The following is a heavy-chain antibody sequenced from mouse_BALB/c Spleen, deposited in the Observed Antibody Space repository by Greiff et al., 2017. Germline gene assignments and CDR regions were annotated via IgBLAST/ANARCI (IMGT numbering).Heavy chain of an antibody. CDR1: GFTFSSYG. CDR3: ARSLITTVVADY. Sequence: EVKLMESGGDLVKPGGSLKLSCAASGFTFSSYGMSWVRQTPDKRLEWVATISSGGSYTYYPDSVKGRFTISRDNAKNTLYLQMSSLKSEDTAMYYCARSLITTVVADYWGQGTTLTVSS. J-gene: IGHJ2*01. V-gene: IGHV5-6*01. CDR2: ISSGGSYT. D-gene: IGHD1-1*01.